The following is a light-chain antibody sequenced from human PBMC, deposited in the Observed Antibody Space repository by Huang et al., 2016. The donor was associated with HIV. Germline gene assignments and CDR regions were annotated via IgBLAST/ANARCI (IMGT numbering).Light chain of an antibody. Sequence: IRMTQSPSSLSASTGDRVTITCRANQDINNFLAWYQQRPGSVPKLLIYAASTLQSGLPSRFSGNGSGTDFTLTIGCLHSEDVATYYCQQYGSRPLTFGRGTRVDIK. J-gene: IGKJ3*01. CDR1: QDINNF. CDR3: QQYGSRPLT. CDR2: AAS. V-gene: IGKV1-8*01.